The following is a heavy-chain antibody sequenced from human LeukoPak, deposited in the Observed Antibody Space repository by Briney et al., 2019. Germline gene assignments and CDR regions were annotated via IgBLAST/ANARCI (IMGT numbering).Heavy chain of an antibody. Sequence: ASVKVSCKASGYTFTSYDINWVRQATGQGLEWMGWMNPNSGNTGYAQRFQGRVTITRNTSISTAYMELSSLRSEDTAVYYCARVTQTDYDFDYWGQGTLVTVSS. J-gene: IGHJ4*02. V-gene: IGHV1-8*03. D-gene: IGHD4-17*01. CDR2: MNPNSGNT. CDR3: ARVTQTDYDFDY. CDR1: GYTFTSYD.